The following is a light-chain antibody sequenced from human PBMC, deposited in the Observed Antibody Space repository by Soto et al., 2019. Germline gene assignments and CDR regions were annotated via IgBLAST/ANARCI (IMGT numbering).Light chain of an antibody. CDR2: DAS. CDR3: QQYTNWPPWT. J-gene: IGKJ1*01. V-gene: IGKV3-15*01. CDR1: QSVSNN. Sequence: ILMTQSPATLSVSPGERATLSYSASQSVSNNLAWYQQKPGQAPRLLIYDASTRATGIPARFSGSGSGTAFTLTISGLQSEDFAVYYCQQYTNWPPWTFGQGTKVEIK.